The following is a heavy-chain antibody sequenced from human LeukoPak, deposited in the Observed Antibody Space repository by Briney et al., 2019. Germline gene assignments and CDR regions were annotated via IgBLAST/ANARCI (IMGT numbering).Heavy chain of an antibody. CDR1: GYTFTSYD. CDR3: ARAEPYCSSTSCYRR. J-gene: IGHJ4*02. V-gene: IGHV1-8*01. CDR2: MNPNSGNT. D-gene: IGHD2-2*01. Sequence: PWASVKVSCKASGYTFTSYDINWVRQATGQGLEWMRWMNPNSGNTGYAQKFQGRVTMTRNTSISTAYMELSSLRSEDTAVYYCARAEPYCSSTSCYRRWGQGTLVTVSS.